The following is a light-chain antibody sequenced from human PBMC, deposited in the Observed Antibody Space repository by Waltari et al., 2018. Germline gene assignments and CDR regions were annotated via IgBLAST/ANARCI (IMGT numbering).Light chain of an antibody. V-gene: IGLV2-23*02. CDR2: EVI. J-gene: IGLJ3*02. Sequence: QSALTQPASVSGSPGQSITISCTGTSSDVGFYNLVSWYQPHPGKAPEPVVSEVISRPSGVSNRFAGSKSGNTASLTISGLQAEDEADYYCCSYAGRNIWVFGGGTKLTVL. CDR3: CSYAGRNIWV. CDR1: SSDVGFYNL.